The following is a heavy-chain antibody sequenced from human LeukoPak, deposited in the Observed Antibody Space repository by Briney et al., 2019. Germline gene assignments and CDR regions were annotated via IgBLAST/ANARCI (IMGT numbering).Heavy chain of an antibody. CDR2: ISSSSSTI. D-gene: IGHD3-22*01. J-gene: IGHJ2*01. CDR1: GFTFSSYS. Sequence: GSLRLSCAASGFTFSSYSMNWVRQAPGKGLEWVSSISSSSSTIYYADSVKGRFTISRDNAKNSLYLQMNSLRAEDTAVYYCAKPLHYYYSNAAWYFDLWGRGTLVTVSS. V-gene: IGHV3-48*04. CDR3: AKPLHYYYSNAAWYFDL.